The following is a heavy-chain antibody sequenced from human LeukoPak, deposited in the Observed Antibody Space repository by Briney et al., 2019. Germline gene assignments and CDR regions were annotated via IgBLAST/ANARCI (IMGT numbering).Heavy chain of an antibody. CDR3: ARDRGYYYDSKAQG. J-gene: IGHJ4*02. CDR1: GFTFSSYS. D-gene: IGHD3-22*01. Sequence: GGSLRLSCAASGFTFSSYSMNWVRQAPGKGLEWVSSISSSSSYIYYADSVKGRFTISRDNAKNSLYLQMNSLRAEDTAVYYCARDRGYYYDSKAQGWGQGTLVTVSS. V-gene: IGHV3-21*01. CDR2: ISSSSSYI.